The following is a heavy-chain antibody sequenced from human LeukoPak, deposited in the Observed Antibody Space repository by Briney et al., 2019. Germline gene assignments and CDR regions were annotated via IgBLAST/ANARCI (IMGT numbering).Heavy chain of an antibody. CDR1: GFTFSGYS. CDR3: ARTDYDFWSGYFDP. J-gene: IGHJ5*02. D-gene: IGHD3-3*01. V-gene: IGHV4-38-2*01. Sequence: GSLRLSCAASGFTFSGYSMNWVRQPPGKGLEWIGSIYYSGSTYYNPSLKSRVTISVDTSKNQFSLKLSSVTAADTAVYYCARTDYDFWSGYFDPWGQGTLVTVSS. CDR2: IYYSGST.